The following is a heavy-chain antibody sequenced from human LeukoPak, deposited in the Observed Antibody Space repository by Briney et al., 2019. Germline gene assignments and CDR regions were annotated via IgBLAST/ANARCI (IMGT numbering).Heavy chain of an antibody. Sequence: GGSLRLSCAASGFTFSSYSMNLVRQAPGKGLEWVSSSSSSSSYIYYADSVKGRFTISRDNAKNSLYLQMNSLRAEDTAVYYCAREDSSGFVDYWGQGTLVTVSS. D-gene: IGHD3-22*01. CDR1: GFTFSSYS. CDR2: SSSSSSYI. V-gene: IGHV3-21*01. J-gene: IGHJ4*02. CDR3: AREDSSGFVDY.